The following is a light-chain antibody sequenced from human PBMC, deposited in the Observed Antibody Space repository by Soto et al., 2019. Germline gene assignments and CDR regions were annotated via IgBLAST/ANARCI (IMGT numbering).Light chain of an antibody. CDR2: AAS. V-gene: IGKV1-39*01. Sequence: DIQMTQSPSSLSASVGDRVTITCRASQSISNYLNWYQQKPGKAPKLLIYAASRMQSGVPSRFSGSGSETDFTLTSSSLQPDDSATYYCQQSFSPLWTFGQGTKVEV. CDR3: QQSFSPLWT. CDR1: QSISNY. J-gene: IGKJ1*01.